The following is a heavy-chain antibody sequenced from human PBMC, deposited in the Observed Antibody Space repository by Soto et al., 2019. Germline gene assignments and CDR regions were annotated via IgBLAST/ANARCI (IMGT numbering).Heavy chain of an antibody. D-gene: IGHD2-15*01. CDR1: GVSIDRGGYY. CDR3: ARDGGRCIGGTCLTN. V-gene: IGHV4-31*03. Sequence: VHLQASGPGLVKPSQTLYLICYVSGVSIDRGGYYWSWIRPRPGEGLEGIGYIYHRGGGTFYNPALKSRAAISLDTSKNHLLLDLTSMTAADTTVYYCARDGGRCIGGTCLTNWGQGTLVTVSS. CDR2: IYHRGGGT. J-gene: IGHJ4*02.